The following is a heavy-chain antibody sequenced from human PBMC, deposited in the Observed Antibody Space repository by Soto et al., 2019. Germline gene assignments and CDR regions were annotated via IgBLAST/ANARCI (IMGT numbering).Heavy chain of an antibody. Sequence: LSLTCTVSGGSISSGGYYWSWIRQHPGKGLEWIGYIYYSGSTYYNPSLKSRVTISVDTSKNQFSLKLSSVTAADTAVYYCARVSIYGDYGGGFLDYWGQGTLVTVSS. CDR1: GGSISSGGYY. D-gene: IGHD4-17*01. J-gene: IGHJ4*02. CDR3: ARVSIYGDYGGGFLDY. V-gene: IGHV4-31*03. CDR2: IYYSGST.